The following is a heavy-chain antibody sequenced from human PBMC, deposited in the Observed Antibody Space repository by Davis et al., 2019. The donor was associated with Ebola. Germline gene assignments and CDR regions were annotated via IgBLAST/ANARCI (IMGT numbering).Heavy chain of an antibody. CDR2: ISWNSGSI. V-gene: IGHV3-9*01. J-gene: IGHJ4*02. Sequence: PGGSLRLSCAASGFTFDDYAMHWVRQAQGKGLEWVSGISWNSGSIGYADSVKGRFTISRDNSKNTLYLQMNSLRAEDTAVYYCARDQSIAARRSFDYWGQGTLVTVSS. CDR1: GFTFDDYA. CDR3: ARDQSIAARRSFDY. D-gene: IGHD6-6*01.